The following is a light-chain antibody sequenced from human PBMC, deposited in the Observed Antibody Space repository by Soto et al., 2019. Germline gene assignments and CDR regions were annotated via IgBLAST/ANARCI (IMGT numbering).Light chain of an antibody. V-gene: IGKV3-20*01. CDR2: GAS. CDR1: QSVSSSY. CDR3: QQYGSSPCF. J-gene: IGKJ4*01. Sequence: EIVLTQSPGTLSLSPGERATLSCRASQSVSSSYLAWYQQKPGQAPRLLIYGASSRATGIPDRFSGSGSGTDFTLTISRLEPEDFAVYYCQQYGSSPCFFGGGTKV.